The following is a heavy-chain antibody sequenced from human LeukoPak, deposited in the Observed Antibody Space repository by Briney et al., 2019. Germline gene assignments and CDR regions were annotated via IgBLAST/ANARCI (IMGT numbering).Heavy chain of an antibody. CDR3: ARVRGDSSGYYVYYYYGMDV. D-gene: IGHD3-22*01. V-gene: IGHV1-46*01. J-gene: IGHJ6*02. CDR2: INPSGGST. Sequence: ASVKVSCKASGYTFTSYYMHWVRQAPGQGLEWMGIINPSGGSTSYAQKLQGRVTMTRDTSTSTVYMELSSLRSEDTAVYYCARVRGDSSGYYVYYYYGMDVWGQGTTVTVSS. CDR1: GYTFTSYY.